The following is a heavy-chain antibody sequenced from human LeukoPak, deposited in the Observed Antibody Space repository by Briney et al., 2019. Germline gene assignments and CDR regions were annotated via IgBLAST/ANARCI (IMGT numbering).Heavy chain of an antibody. D-gene: IGHD3-9*01. CDR1: GGSVSSGSYY. CDR2: IYYSGST. CDR3: ARDLESVYYDILTGYQTYYYYGMDV. Sequence: SETLSLTCTVSGGSVSSGSYYWSWIRQPPGKGLEWTGYIYYSGSTNYNPSLKSRVTISVDTSKNQFSLKLSSVTAADTAVYYCARDLESVYYDILTGYQTYYYYGMDVWGKGTTVTVSS. V-gene: IGHV4-61*01. J-gene: IGHJ6*04.